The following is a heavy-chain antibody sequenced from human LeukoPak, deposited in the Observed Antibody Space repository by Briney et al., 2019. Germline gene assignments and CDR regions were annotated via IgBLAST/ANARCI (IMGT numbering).Heavy chain of an antibody. CDR2: INPNSGGT. V-gene: IGHV1-2*04. CDR3: ARGPYSSGWYVDY. CDR1: GYTFTGYY. D-gene: IGHD6-19*01. Sequence: ASVMLSCKASGYTFTGYYMHWVRQAPGQGLEWMGWINPNSGGTNYAQKFQGWVTMTRDTSISTAYMELSRLRSDDTAVYYCARGPYSSGWYVDYWGQGTLVTVSS. J-gene: IGHJ4*02.